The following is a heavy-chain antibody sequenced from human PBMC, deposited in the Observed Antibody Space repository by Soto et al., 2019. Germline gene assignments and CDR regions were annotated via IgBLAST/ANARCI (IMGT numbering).Heavy chain of an antibody. CDR1: GFTFSSSA. Sequence: GGSLRLSCAASGFTFSSSAMHWVRQAPGKGLEWVANIKQDGSEKYYVDSVKGRFTISRDNAKNSLYLQMNSLRAEDTAVYYCARDIVVVPAANNYYYYGMDVWGQGTTVTVSS. CDR3: ARDIVVVPAANNYYYYGMDV. CDR2: IKQDGSEK. D-gene: IGHD2-2*01. V-gene: IGHV3-7*03. J-gene: IGHJ6*02.